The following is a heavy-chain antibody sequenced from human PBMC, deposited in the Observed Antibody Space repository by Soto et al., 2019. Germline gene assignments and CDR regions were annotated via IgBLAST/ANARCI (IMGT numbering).Heavy chain of an antibody. Sequence: GGSLRLSCAASGFTFSSYSMNWVRRAPGKGLEWVSSISSSSSYIYYADSVKGRFTISRDNAKNSLYLQMNSLRAEDTAVYYCARSGWMANIQVPLDYWGQGTLDTVSS. V-gene: IGHV3-21*01. CDR1: GFTFSSYS. CDR2: ISSSSSYI. J-gene: IGHJ4*02. D-gene: IGHD5-12*01. CDR3: ARSGWMANIQVPLDY.